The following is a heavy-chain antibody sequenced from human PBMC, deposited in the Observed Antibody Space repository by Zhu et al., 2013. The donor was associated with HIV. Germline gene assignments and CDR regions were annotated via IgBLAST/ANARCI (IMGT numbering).Heavy chain of an antibody. V-gene: IGHV1-18*01. CDR1: GYTFSSHG. Sequence: QVQLVQSGAEVKKPGASVKVSCKASGYTFSSHGISWVRQAPGQGLQWMGWISGYNGNTKYAQKLQGRVTMTTDTSTSTAYMELRSLRFDDTAVFYCARAARDSRSWSSYHNYAVDVWGQGTTVTVSS. CDR3: ARAARDSRSWSSYHNYAVDV. D-gene: IGHD6-13*01. J-gene: IGHJ6*02. CDR2: ISGYNGNT.